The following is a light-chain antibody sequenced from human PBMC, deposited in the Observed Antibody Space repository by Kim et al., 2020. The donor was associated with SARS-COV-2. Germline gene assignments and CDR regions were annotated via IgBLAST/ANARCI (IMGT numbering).Light chain of an antibody. Sequence: SYELTQPPSLSVSPGQTANITCPGDKLGDKFACWYQQRPGQSPVLVIHQDVKRLSGIPERFSGSNSGNTATLTISGTPAMDEADYYCQAWDRNPVVFGGG. CDR2: QDV. CDR1: KLGDKF. CDR3: QAWDRNPVV. J-gene: IGLJ2*01. V-gene: IGLV3-1*01.